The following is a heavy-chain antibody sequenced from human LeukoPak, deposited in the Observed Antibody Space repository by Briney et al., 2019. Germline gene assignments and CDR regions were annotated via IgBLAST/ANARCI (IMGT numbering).Heavy chain of an antibody. CDR1: GFTFGDYA. CDR3: ARSWITTVRGERAGYYGMDV. D-gene: IGHD3-10*01. CDR2: INMNAGRT. V-gene: IGHV3-20*04. Sequence: PGRSLSLSCTASGFTFGDYAMSWVRQAPGKGLEWVSGINMNAGRTGYVDSVKGRFTISRDSARNSLYLQMNSLRAEDTALYYCARSWITTVRGERAGYYGMDVWGQGTTVTVSS. J-gene: IGHJ6*02.